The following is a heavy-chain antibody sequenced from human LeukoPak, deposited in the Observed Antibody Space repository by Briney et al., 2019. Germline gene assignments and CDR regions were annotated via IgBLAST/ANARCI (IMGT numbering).Heavy chain of an antibody. D-gene: IGHD5-24*01. V-gene: IGHV4-34*01. J-gene: IGHJ5*02. CDR1: GGSCDDYY. Sequence: PSETLSLTCAVYGGSCDDYYCSWIRQPPGKGLQWIGEIHPHGIFYYNSSLVSRVTISIDTSKTQFSLRLTSVTAADTAFYYCARGRDRSKAGDLWGQGSPVTVSS. CDR2: IHPHGIF. CDR3: ARGRDRSKAGDL.